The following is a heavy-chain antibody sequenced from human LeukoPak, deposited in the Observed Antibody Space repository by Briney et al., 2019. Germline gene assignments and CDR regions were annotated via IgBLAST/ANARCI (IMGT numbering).Heavy chain of an antibody. CDR1: GFTFSSYG. CDR2: ISGSGGST. V-gene: IGHV3-23*01. J-gene: IGHJ6*03. Sequence: GGTLRLSCAASGFTFSSYGMSWVRQAPGKGLEWVSAISGSGGSTYYADSVKGRFTISRDNSKNTLYLQMNSLRAEDTTVYYCAKDSAGRHYMDVWGKGTTVTISS. CDR3: AKDSAGRHYMDV. D-gene: IGHD6-13*01.